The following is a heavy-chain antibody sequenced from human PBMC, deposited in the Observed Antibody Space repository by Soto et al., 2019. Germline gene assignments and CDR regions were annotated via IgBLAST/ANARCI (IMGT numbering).Heavy chain of an antibody. D-gene: IGHD3-22*01. CDR3: ARESSSYYYDSSGYYPAEYFQH. V-gene: IGHV4-4*07. Sequence: SETLSLTCTASGGSISSYYWSWIRQPAGKGLEWIGRIYTSGSTNYNPSLKSRVTMSVDTSKNQFSLKLSSVTAADTAVYYCARESSSYYYDSSGYYPAEYFQHWGQGTLVTVSS. J-gene: IGHJ1*01. CDR1: GGSISSYY. CDR2: IYTSGST.